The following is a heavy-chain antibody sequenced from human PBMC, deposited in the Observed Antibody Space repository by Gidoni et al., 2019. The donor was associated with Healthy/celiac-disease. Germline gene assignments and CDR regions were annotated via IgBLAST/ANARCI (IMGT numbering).Heavy chain of an antibody. CDR3: ARHLSGQPYYDFWSGYYTGWFDP. D-gene: IGHD3-3*01. CDR1: GGSISSSSYY. Sequence: QLQLQESGPGLVKPSETLSLTCTVSGGSISSSSYYWGWIRQLPGKGLEWIGSIYYSGSTYYNPSLKSRVTISVDTSKNQFSLKLSSVTAADTAVYYCARHLSGQPYYDFWSGYYTGWFDPWGQGTLVTVSS. V-gene: IGHV4-39*01. J-gene: IGHJ5*02. CDR2: IYYSGST.